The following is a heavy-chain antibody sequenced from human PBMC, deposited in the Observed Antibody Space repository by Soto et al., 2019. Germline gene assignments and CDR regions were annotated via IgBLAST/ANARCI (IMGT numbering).Heavy chain of an antibody. J-gene: IGHJ4*02. V-gene: IGHV3-74*01. CDR1: GFTFSSYW. D-gene: IGHD3-3*01. CDR3: AREYYDFWSGHFFDY. CDR2: INSDGSST. Sequence: GGSLRLSCAASGFTFSSYWMHWVRQAPGKGLVWVSRINSDGSSTSYADSVKGRFTISRDNAKNTLYLQMNSLGAEDTAVYYCAREYYDFWSGHFFDYWGQGTLVTVSS.